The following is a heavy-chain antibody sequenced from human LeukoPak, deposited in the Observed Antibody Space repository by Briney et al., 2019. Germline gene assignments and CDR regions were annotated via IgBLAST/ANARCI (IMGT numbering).Heavy chain of an antibody. CDR2: IFYTGST. Sequence: PSETLSLTCTVSGDSISSSYWSWIRQPPGRGLEWSGYIFYTGSTNYNPSLKSRVTMSVDTSKNQFSLNLNSVTAADTAVYYCARRGMAARSTIGNFDIWGQGTMVTVSS. V-gene: IGHV4-59*08. CDR3: ARRGMAARSTIGNFDI. D-gene: IGHD5/OR15-5a*01. CDR1: GDSISSSY. J-gene: IGHJ3*02.